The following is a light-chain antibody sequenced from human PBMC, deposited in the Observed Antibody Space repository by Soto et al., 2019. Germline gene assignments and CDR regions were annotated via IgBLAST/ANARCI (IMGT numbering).Light chain of an antibody. CDR1: QSVSSRF. CDR2: GAS. V-gene: IGKV3-20*01. J-gene: IGKJ1*01. Sequence: EIVLTQSPGSLSLSPGERATLSCRASQSVSSRFFAWYQQKPGQAPRLLIFGASVRATGIPDRFSGSGSGTDFTFTISRLEPEDFAVYYCHQYDSSLTFGQGTKVEIK. CDR3: HQYDSSLT.